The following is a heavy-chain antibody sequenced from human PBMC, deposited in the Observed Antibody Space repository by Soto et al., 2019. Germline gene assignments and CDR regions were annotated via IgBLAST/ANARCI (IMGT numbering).Heavy chain of an antibody. V-gene: IGHV3-74*01. CDR3: ARGLRNYYGVDV. D-gene: IGHD4-17*01. CDR1: GFTFSDYW. J-gene: IGHJ6*02. CDR2: IKFDGSFT. Sequence: EVKLMESGGGLVQPGGSLRLSCVASGFTFSDYWMHWVRQAPGKGLVWVSRIKFDGSFTSHADSVKGRFTISRDNARNTVHLQMDSLRAEDTGVYYCARGLRNYYGVDVWGQGTTVTVSS.